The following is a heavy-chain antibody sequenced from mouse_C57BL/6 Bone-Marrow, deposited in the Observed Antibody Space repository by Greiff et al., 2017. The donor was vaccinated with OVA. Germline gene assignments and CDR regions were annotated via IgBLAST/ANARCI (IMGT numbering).Heavy chain of an antibody. D-gene: IGHD3-3*01. J-gene: IGHJ2*01. Sequence: EVQLQQSGPALVKPGASVKISCKASGYTFTDYYMNWVKQSHGKSLEWIGDINPNNGGTSYNQKFKGKATLTVDKSSSTAYMELRSLTSEDSAVYYCAGRARGLYYFDYWGQGTTLTVSS. CDR1: GYTFTDYY. CDR2: INPNNGGT. CDR3: AGRARGLYYFDY. V-gene: IGHV1-26*01.